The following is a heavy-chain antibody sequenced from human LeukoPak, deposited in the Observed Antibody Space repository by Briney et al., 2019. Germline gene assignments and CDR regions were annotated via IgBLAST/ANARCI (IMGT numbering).Heavy chain of an antibody. J-gene: IGHJ4*02. CDR2: ISAYNGNT. Sequence: ASVKVSCKASGYTFTSYGISWVRQAPGQGLEWMGWISAYNGNTNYAQKLQGRVTMTTDTSTSTAYMELRSLRSDDTAVYYCARDERLDCGGDCYSAYWGQGTLVTVSS. V-gene: IGHV1-18*01. CDR1: GYTFTSYG. D-gene: IGHD2-21*01. CDR3: ARDERLDCGGDCYSAY.